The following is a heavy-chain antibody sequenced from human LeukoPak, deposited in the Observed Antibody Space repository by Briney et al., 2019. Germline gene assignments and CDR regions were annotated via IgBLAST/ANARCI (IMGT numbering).Heavy chain of an antibody. CDR1: GFTFDDYA. J-gene: IGHJ4*02. D-gene: IGHD3-10*01. CDR3: AKGRYGSGSFSTPFEY. Sequence: PPGGSLRLSCAASGFTFDDYAMHWVRQAPGKGLEWVSGISWNSGSIGYADSVKGRFTISRDNAKNSLYLQMNSLRTEDTALYYCAKGRYGSGSFSTPFEYWGQGTLVTVSS. V-gene: IGHV3-9*01. CDR2: ISWNSGSI.